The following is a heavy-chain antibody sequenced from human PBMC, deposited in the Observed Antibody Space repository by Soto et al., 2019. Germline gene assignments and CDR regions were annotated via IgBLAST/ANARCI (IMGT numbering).Heavy chain of an antibody. V-gene: IGHV3-74*01. CDR2: IIRDGSST. Sequence: EVQLVESGGGLVQPGGSLRLSCAASGFTFSSYWMHWVRQAPGKGLVWISRIIRDGSSTNYADSVNGRFTISRDTAKTTLELEINSLTADDTAVYLCGRGGADIYGMDIWGQGTTVTVSS. D-gene: IGHD1-26*01. CDR3: GRGGADIYGMDI. CDR1: GFTFSSYW. J-gene: IGHJ6*02.